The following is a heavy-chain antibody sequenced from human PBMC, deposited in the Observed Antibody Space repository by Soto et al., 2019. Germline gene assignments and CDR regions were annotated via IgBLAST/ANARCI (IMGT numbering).Heavy chain of an antibody. CDR3: ARVRGAAGKRYFDY. Sequence: SETLSLTCTVSGGSMIAYYWNWMRQPPGKGLQWIGYTYYSGSTTYNPSLKSRVTISVDSSKNQFSLKLDSVTHADTAVYYCARVRGAAGKRYFDYWGPGTLVTAPQ. V-gene: IGHV4-59*01. J-gene: IGHJ4*02. CDR1: GGSMIAYY. D-gene: IGHD6-13*01. CDR2: TYYSGST.